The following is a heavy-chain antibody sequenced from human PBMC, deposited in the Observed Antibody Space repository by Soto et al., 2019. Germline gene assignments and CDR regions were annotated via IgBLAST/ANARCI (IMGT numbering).Heavy chain of an antibody. Sequence: PSETLSLTCTVSGGSISSGDYYWSWIRQPPGKGLEWIGYIYYSGSTYYNPSLKSRVTISVDTSKNQFSLKLSSVTAADTAVYYCASEQEGYYFDYWGQGTLVTVSS. CDR3: ASEQEGYYFDY. CDR2: IYYSGST. J-gene: IGHJ4*02. CDR1: GGSISSGDYY. V-gene: IGHV4-30-4*01.